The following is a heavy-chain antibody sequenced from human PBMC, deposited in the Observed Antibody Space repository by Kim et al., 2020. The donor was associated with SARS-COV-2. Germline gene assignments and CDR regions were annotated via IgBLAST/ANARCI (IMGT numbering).Heavy chain of an antibody. V-gene: IGHV3-23*01. J-gene: IGHJ4*02. CDR2: ISGGVDST. CDR3: ATGGRIIMGYFDY. Sequence: GGSLRLSCAVSGFTFSTYAMSWVRQAPGKGLEWVSVISGGVDSTFYADSVKGRFTISRDNSRNTLYLHMHNLRAEDTAVYYCATGGRIIMGYFDYWGQGTLVTVSS. D-gene: IGHD3-10*01. CDR1: GFTFSTYA.